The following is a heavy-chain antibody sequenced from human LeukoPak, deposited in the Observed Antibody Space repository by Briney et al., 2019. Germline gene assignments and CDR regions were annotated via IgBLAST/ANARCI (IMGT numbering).Heavy chain of an antibody. Sequence: PGGSLRLSCAASGFTFSDYYMGWIRQAPGKGLEWVSYISSSGSTIYYADSVKGRFTISRGNAKNSLYLQMNSLRAEDTAVYYCARGPGRYSSGWYYFDYWGQGTLVTVSS. CDR3: ARGPGRYSSGWYYFDY. CDR2: ISSSGSTI. CDR1: GFTFSDYY. D-gene: IGHD6-19*01. V-gene: IGHV3-11*01. J-gene: IGHJ4*02.